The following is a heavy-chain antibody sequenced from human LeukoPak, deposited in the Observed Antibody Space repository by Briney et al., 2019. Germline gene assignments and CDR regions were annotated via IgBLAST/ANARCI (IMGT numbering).Heavy chain of an antibody. D-gene: IGHD2-2*01. CDR2: ISGSGGST. V-gene: IGHV3-23*01. Sequence: GASLRLSCAASGITFSSYAMSWVRQAPGKGLEWVSAISGSGGSTYYADSVKGRFTISRDNSKNTLYLQMNSLRAEDTAVYYCAKGYCSSTSCRNYYYYGMDVWGQGTTVTVSS. J-gene: IGHJ6*02. CDR3: AKGYCSSTSCRNYYYYGMDV. CDR1: GITFSSYA.